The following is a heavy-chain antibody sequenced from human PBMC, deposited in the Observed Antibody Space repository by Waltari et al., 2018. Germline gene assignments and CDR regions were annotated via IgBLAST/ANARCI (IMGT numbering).Heavy chain of an antibody. CDR3: AFEAHYYDSSGYYYPMY. J-gene: IGHJ4*02. CDR1: GGTFSSYA. V-gene: IGHV1-69*04. D-gene: IGHD3-22*01. Sequence: QVQLVQSGAEVKKPGSSVKVSCKASGGTFSSYAISWVRQAPGQGLEWMGGIIPILGIANDPQKFQGRVTITADESTSTAYMELSSLRSEDTAVYYCAFEAHYYDSSGYYYPMYWGQGTLVTVSS. CDR2: IIPILGIA.